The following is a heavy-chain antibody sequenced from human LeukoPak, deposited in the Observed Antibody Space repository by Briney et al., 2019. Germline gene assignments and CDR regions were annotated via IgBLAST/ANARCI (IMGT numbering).Heavy chain of an antibody. J-gene: IGHJ5*02. D-gene: IGHD3-22*01. CDR3: ARASGPYDSSSPGWFDP. V-gene: IGHV1-69*13. CDR2: IIPIFGTA. CDR1: GGTFSSYA. Sequence: GASVKVSCKASGGTFSSYAISWVRQAPGQGLEWMGGIIPIFGTANYAQKFQGRVTITADESTSTAYMELSSLRSEDTAVYYCARASGPYDSSSPGWFDPWGQGTLVTVSS.